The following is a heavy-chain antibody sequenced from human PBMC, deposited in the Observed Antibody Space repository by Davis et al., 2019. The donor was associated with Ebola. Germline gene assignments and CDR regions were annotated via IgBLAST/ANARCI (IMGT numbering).Heavy chain of an antibody. J-gene: IGHJ3*02. CDR2: ITFDTSTI. V-gene: IGHV3-48*02. CDR3: ARGRDHAFDI. CDR1: GFIFSNYA. Sequence: PGGSPRLSCVASGFIFSNYAMSWVRQAPGKALEWVAFITFDTSTIYYADSVRGRFTISRDNAKNSLYLHMNSLRDEDTAVYYCARGRDHAFDIWGQGTMVAVSS.